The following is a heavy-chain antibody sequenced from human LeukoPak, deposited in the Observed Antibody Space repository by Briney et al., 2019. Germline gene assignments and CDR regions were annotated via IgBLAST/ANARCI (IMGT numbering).Heavy chain of an antibody. CDR1: GYTFTSYY. D-gene: IGHD2-8*01. V-gene: IGHV1-46*01. CDR2: INPSGGST. J-gene: IGHJ4*02. CDR3: ARLRRGVYDEYYFDY. Sequence: ASVKVSCKASGYTFTSYYMHWVRQAPGQGLEWMEIINPSGGSTSYAQKFQGRVTMTRDTSTSTVYMELSSLRSEDTAVYYCARLRRGVYDEYYFDYWGQGTLVTVSS.